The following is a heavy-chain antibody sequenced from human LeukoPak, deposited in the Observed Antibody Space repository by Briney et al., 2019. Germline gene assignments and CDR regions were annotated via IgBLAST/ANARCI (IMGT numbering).Heavy chain of an antibody. V-gene: IGHV4-59*12. CDR3: AREGPIAAGGQFDY. D-gene: IGHD6-13*01. Sequence: SETLSLTCTVSGGSISSYYWSWIRQPPGKGLELIGYIYYSGSTNYNPSLKSRVTISVDTSKNQFSLKLSSVTAADTAVYYCAREGPIAAGGQFDYWGQGTLVTVSS. CDR2: IYYSGST. J-gene: IGHJ4*02. CDR1: GGSISSYY.